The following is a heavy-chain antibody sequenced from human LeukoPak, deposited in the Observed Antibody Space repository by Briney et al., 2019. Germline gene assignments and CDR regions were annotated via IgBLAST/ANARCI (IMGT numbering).Heavy chain of an antibody. V-gene: IGHV3-23*01. Sequence: GGSLRLSCAASGFTFSSYAMSWVRQAPGKGLEWVSAISGSGGSTYYADSVKGRFTISRDNSKNTLYLQMNSLRAEDTAVYYCXXQRMSSGWSWFDPWGQGTLVTVSS. CDR2: ISGSGGST. CDR3: XXQRMSSGWSWFDP. D-gene: IGHD6-19*01. J-gene: IGHJ5*02. CDR1: GFTFSSYA.